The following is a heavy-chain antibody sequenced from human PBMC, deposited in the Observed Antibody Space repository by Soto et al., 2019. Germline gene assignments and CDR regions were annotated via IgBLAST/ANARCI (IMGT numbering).Heavy chain of an antibody. V-gene: IGHV3-49*03. J-gene: IGHJ6*03. Sequence: GGSLRLSCTASGFTFGDYAMSWFRQAPGKGLEWVGFIRSKAYGGTTEYAASVKGRFTISRDDSKSIAYLQMNSLKTEDTAVYYCTRVSRIAVAGTLYYYYYMDVWGKGTTVTVSS. D-gene: IGHD6-19*01. CDR3: TRVSRIAVAGTLYYYYYMDV. CDR2: IRSKAYGGTT. CDR1: GFTFGDYA.